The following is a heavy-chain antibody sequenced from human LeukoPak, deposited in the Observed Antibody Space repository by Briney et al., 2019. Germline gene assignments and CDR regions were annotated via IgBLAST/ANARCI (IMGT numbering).Heavy chain of an antibody. V-gene: IGHV4-39*01. D-gene: IGHD2-15*01. J-gene: IGHJ4*02. CDR1: GGSISNSSFY. Sequence: SETLSLTCTVSGGSISNSSFYWGWIRQPPGKGLECIASISYPGSTFYNPSLRSRVTISVDTSKNQFSLRLSSLTAVDTAVYFCARVYWTGDSCYEGYWGQGTLVTVSS. CDR2: ISYPGST. CDR3: ARVYWTGDSCYEGY.